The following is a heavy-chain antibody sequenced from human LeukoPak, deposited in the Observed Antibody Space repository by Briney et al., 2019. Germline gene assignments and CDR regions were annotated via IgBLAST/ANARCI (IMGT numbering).Heavy chain of an antibody. D-gene: IGHD5-18*01. V-gene: IGHV4-34*01. J-gene: IGHJ4*02. CDR1: GGSFSGYY. CDR2: INHSGST. CDR3: ARGGGYSYGYEDY. Sequence: SETLSLTCAVYGGSFSGYYWSWIRQPPGKGLEWIGEINHSGSTNYNPSLKSRVTIPVDTSKNQFSLKLSSVTAADTAVYYCARGGGYSYGYEDYWGQGTLVTVSS.